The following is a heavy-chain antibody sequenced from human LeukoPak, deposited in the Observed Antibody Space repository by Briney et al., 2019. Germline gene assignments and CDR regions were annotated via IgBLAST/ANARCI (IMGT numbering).Heavy chain of an antibody. CDR3: ARVAARKFMYCGGDCYSN. V-gene: IGHV4-31*03. D-gene: IGHD2-21*02. CDR1: GGSISSGGYY. Sequence: SQTLSFTCTVSGGSISSGGYYWSWIRQHPGKGLEWIGYIYYSGSTYYNPSLKSRVTISVDTSKNQFSLKLSSVTAADTAVYYCARVAARKFMYCGGDCYSNWGQGTLVTVSS. CDR2: IYYSGST. J-gene: IGHJ4*02.